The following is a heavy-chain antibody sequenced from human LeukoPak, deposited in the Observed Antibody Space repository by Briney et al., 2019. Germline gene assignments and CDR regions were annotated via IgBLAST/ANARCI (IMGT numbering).Heavy chain of an antibody. Sequence: PGGSLRLSCAASGFTFSSYGMHWVRQAPGKRLEWVAVISYDGSNKYYADSVKGRFTISRDNSKNTLYLQMNSLRAEDTAVYYCARTPEYSSPGWGQGTLVTVSS. J-gene: IGHJ4*02. CDR3: ARTPEYSSPG. V-gene: IGHV3-30*19. CDR2: ISYDGSNK. D-gene: IGHD6-6*01. CDR1: GFTFSSYG.